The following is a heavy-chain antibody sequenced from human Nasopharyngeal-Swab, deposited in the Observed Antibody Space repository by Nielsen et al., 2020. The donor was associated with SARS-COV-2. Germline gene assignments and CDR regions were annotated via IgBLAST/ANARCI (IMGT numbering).Heavy chain of an antibody. CDR2: IFGRGNRP. Sequence: SETLSLTCSVSGVSVTSGDVFWSWVRRPAGKALQYIGRIFGRGNRPDFNPSLKSRGTISIDTSKNQFSLNLTSVTAADTAIYFCARELPGTYSSFDYWARESWSPSPQ. D-gene: IGHD1-26*01. V-gene: IGHV4-61*02. CDR1: GVSVTSGDVF. CDR3: ARELPGTYSSFDY. J-gene: IGHJ4*02.